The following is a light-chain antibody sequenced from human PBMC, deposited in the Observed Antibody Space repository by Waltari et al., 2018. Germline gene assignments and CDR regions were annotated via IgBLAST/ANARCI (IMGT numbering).Light chain of an antibody. CDR3: QSYDSNNHGV. Sequence: NFMLTQPHSVSESPGKTVTISCTRSSGSIASNFVQWFQQRPGSSPTTVIYEDYQRPSGVPDLFSGAIDSSSNSASLTISGLKTKDEADYYCQSYDSNNHGVFGGGTKLTVL. J-gene: IGLJ3*02. V-gene: IGLV6-57*01. CDR2: EDY. CDR1: SGSIASNF.